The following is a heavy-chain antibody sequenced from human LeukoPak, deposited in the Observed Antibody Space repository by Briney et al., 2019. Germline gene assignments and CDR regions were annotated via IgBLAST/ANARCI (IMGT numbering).Heavy chain of an antibody. CDR2: INHSGST. V-gene: IGHV4-34*01. CDR1: GGSFSGYY. CDR3: ARGAGIVATTGDDY. D-gene: IGHD5-12*01. J-gene: IGHJ4*02. Sequence: SETLSLTCAVYGGSFSGYYWSWIRQPPGKGLEWIGEINHSGSTNYNPSLKSRVTISVDTSKNQFPLKLSSVTAADTAVYYCARGAGIVATTGDDYWGQGTLVTVSS.